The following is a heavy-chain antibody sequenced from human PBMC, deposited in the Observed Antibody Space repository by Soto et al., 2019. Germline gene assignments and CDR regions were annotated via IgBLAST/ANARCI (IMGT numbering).Heavy chain of an antibody. CDR1: GFTFSSYA. Sequence: PGGSLRLSCAASGFTFSSYAMSWVRQAPGKGLEWVSAISGSGGSTYYADSVKGRFTISRDNSKNTLYLQMNSLRAEDTAVYYCAKGQLQLGGGYYYYYGMDVWGQGTTVTVSS. CDR3: AKGQLQLGGGYYYYYGMDV. D-gene: IGHD6-6*01. J-gene: IGHJ6*02. CDR2: ISGSGGST. V-gene: IGHV3-23*01.